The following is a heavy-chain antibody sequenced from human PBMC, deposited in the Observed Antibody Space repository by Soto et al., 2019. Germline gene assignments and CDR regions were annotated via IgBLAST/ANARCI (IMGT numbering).Heavy chain of an antibody. V-gene: IGHV3-7*01. D-gene: IGHD6-19*01. CDR3: ARDGYSSGWYFRHPDAFDI. CDR2: IKQDGSEK. CDR1: GFTFSSYW. J-gene: IGHJ3*02. Sequence: GGSLRLSCAASGFTFSSYWMSWVRQAPGKGLERVANIKQDGSEKYYVDSVKGRFTISRDNAKNSLYLQMNSLRAEDTAVYYCARDGYSSGWYFRHPDAFDIWGQGTMVTVSS.